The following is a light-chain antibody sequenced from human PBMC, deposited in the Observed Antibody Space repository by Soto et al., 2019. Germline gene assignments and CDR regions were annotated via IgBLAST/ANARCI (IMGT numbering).Light chain of an antibody. CDR2: DDS. J-gene: IGLJ2*01. CDR3: QVWDSSSDHVV. CDR1: NIGSKS. Sequence: SYELTQPPSVSVAPGQTTRITCGGNNIGSKSVHWFQQKPGQAPVLVVYDDSDRPSGIPERFSGSNSGNTATLTISRVDTGDEADFYCQVWDSSSDHVVFGGGTKLTVL. V-gene: IGLV3-21*02.